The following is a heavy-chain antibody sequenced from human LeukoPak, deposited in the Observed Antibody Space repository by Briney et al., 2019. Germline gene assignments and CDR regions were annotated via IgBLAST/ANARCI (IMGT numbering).Heavy chain of an antibody. CDR1: GYTLGDYF. D-gene: IGHD5-12*01. V-gene: IGHV1-2*02. CDR3: VRELLAPRDF. J-gene: IGHJ4*02. CDR2: INPKVGCP. Sequence: ASLKLSCKASGYTLGDYFVHWTRDAPGPVLEWMGWINPKVGCPDYAQKFQGRGAMTRETSLSAAYRELSGVRSDDSAIYYCVRELLAPRDFWGQGTLVTVSS.